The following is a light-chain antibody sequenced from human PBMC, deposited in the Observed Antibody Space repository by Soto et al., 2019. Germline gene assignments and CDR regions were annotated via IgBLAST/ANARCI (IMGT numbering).Light chain of an antibody. CDR2: AAS. CDR3: QQDNTFTLN. J-gene: IGKJ4*01. CDR1: QGISNW. V-gene: IGKV1-12*01. Sequence: PMTDSASSGSASVVDTVTIICRASQGISNWLVWYQQKPGKAPKLLIYAASSLQSGVPSRFSGSGFETDFTLTISSLQPEDFATYYCQQDNTFTLNFGGGTKVEI.